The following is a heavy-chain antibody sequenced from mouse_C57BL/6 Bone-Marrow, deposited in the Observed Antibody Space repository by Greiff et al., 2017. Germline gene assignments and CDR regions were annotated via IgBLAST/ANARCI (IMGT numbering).Heavy chain of an antibody. V-gene: IGHV5-17*01. CDR1: GFTFSDYG. CDR3: ATTVVAYWYFDV. CDR2: ISSGSSTI. D-gene: IGHD1-1*01. J-gene: IGHJ1*03. Sequence: EVKLVESGGGLVKPGGSLKPSCAASGFTFSDYGMHWVRQAPEKGLEWVAYISSGSSTIYYADTVKGRFTISRDNAKNTLFLQMTSLRSEDTAMYYCATTVVAYWYFDVWGTGTTVTVSS.